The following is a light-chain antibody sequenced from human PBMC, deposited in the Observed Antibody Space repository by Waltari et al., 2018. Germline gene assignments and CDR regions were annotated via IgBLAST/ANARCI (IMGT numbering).Light chain of an antibody. V-gene: IGLV2-14*03. Sequence: QSALTQPASVSGSPGQSITISCTGSRSDVGGYNYVSWYQQHPAKAPKLMISDVNKRPSGVSNRFSGSKSDNTASLTISGLQAEDEAHYYCTSFTSSSTIVFGGGTKLTVL. CDR2: DVN. CDR3: TSFTSSSTIV. J-gene: IGLJ2*01. CDR1: RSDVGGYNY.